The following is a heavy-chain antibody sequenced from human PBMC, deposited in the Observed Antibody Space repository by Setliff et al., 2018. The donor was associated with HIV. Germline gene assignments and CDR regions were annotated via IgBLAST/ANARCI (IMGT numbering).Heavy chain of an antibody. CDR1: GFTFSTYA. CDR3: ATGPLDY. CDR2: ISGSGGST. Sequence: GGSLRLSCAASGFTFSTYAMSWVRQAPGKGLEWVSAISGSGGSTYYAAPVKGRFTISRDDSKNTVYLQMNSLKIDDTGLYYCATGPLDYWGQGTLVTVSS. J-gene: IGHJ4*02. V-gene: IGHV3-23*01.